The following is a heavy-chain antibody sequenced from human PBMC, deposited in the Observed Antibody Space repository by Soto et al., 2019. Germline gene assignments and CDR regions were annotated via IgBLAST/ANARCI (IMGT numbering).Heavy chain of an antibody. J-gene: IGHJ4*02. CDR3: ARTVPSYYYDSSGHPGLGGYVDY. Sequence: PSKTLSLTCTVSGGSISSSSYYWDWLRQPPGKGLEWIGSIYYSGSTYYNPSLKSRGTISVDTSKNQFSLTLSSVTAADAAVYYCARTVPSYYYDSSGHPGLGGYVDYWGQGTLVTVS. CDR2: IYYSGST. V-gene: IGHV4-39*01. D-gene: IGHD3-22*01. CDR1: GGSISSSSYY.